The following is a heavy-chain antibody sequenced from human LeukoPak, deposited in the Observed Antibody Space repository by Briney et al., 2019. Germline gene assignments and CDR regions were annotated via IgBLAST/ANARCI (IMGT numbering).Heavy chain of an antibody. Sequence: PSETLSLTCAVSGGSITSYYWNWIRQPPGKGLEWIGYIHHTGKNLYNPPLQSRVTLSVDTSKNQFSLKLSSVTAADTAVYYCARVGYYDSSGYPDAFDIWGQGTMVTVSS. CDR2: IHHTGKN. D-gene: IGHD3-22*01. J-gene: IGHJ3*02. CDR3: ARVGYYDSSGYPDAFDI. V-gene: IGHV4-59*01. CDR1: GGSITSYY.